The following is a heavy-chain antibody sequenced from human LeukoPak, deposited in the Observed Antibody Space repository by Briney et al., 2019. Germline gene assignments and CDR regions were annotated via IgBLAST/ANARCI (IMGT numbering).Heavy chain of an antibody. CDR2: ISAYNGNT. V-gene: IGHV1-18*01. CDR3: ARDRPNTERWLQMDIDY. D-gene: IGHD5-24*01. Sequence: GASVKVSCKASGYTFTSYGISWVRQAPGQGLEWMGWISAYNGNTNYAQKLQGRVTMTTDTSTSTAYMELRSLRSDDTAVYYCARDRPNTERWLQMDIDYWGQGTLVTVSS. J-gene: IGHJ4*02. CDR1: GYTFTSYG.